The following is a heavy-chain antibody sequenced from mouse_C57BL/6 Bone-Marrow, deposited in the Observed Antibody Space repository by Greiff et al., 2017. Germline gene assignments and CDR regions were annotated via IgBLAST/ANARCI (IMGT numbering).Heavy chain of an antibody. CDR1: GYTFTSYW. CDR2: IDPSDSYT. J-gene: IGHJ1*03. CDR3: ARMGYYYGSSFYWYFDV. Sequence: QVQLQQPGAELVMPGASVKLSCTASGYTFTSYWMHWVKQRPGQGLEWIGEIDPSDSYTNYNQKFKGKSTLTVDKSSSTAYMQLSSLTSEDSAVYYCARMGYYYGSSFYWYFDVWGTGTKVTVSS. D-gene: IGHD1-1*01. V-gene: IGHV1-69*01.